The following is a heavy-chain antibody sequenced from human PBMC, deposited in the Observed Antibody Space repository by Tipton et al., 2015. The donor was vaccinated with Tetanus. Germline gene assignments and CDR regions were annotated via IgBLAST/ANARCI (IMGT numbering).Heavy chain of an antibody. J-gene: IGHJ4*02. V-gene: IGHV4-4*07. Sequence: TLSLTCTVSGGSISSHYWSWIRQPAGKGLEWIGRIYSSGSTHYNPSLKSRVTMSLDTSKNQFSLKLNSVTAADTAVYYCARGVWFGPGPRYYFDYWGQGTLVTVSS. CDR3: ARGVWFGPGPRYYFDY. D-gene: IGHD3-10*01. CDR1: GGSISSHY. CDR2: IYSSGST.